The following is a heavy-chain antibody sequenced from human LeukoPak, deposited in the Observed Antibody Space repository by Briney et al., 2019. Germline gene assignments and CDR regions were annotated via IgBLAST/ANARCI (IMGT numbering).Heavy chain of an antibody. J-gene: IGHJ6*02. D-gene: IGHD2-15*01. CDR3: ARLEDIVVVVAAYYYYGMDV. Sequence: GGSLRLSCAASGFTFSSYWMSWVRQAPGKGLEWVANIKQDGSGKYYVDSVKGRFTISRDNAKNSLYLQMNSLRAEDTAVYYCARLEDIVVVVAAYYYYGMDVWGQGTTVTVSS. V-gene: IGHV3-7*01. CDR2: IKQDGSGK. CDR1: GFTFSSYW.